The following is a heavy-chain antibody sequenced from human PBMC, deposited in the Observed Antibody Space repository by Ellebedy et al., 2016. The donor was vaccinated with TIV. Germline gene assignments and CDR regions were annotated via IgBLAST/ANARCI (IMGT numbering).Heavy chain of an antibody. V-gene: IGHV1-2*02. J-gene: IGHJ6*02. CDR2: INPDSGGS. Sequence: ASVKVSXXASGYTFSNYYIHWVRQAPGQGLEWMGWINPDSGGSKYAQKFQGRVTMTRDTSISTAYMELSRLTSDDTAVYYCARDGPIFGDPRPSYYYRGMDVWGQGTTVTVSS. CDR3: ARDGPIFGDPRPSYYYRGMDV. CDR1: GYTFSNYY. D-gene: IGHD3-10*01.